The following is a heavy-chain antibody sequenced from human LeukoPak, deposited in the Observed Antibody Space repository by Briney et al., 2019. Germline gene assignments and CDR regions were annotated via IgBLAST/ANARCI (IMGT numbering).Heavy chain of an antibody. CDR1: GFPFSIYA. CDR2: IRGSGGKT. Sequence: GGSVTLFCGVSGFPFSIYAVLGLRHATGGGGEGVSHIRGSGGKTYYAHSEKGRLTISRDHSKNTLYLQLHSLSGEGTSLYYCAKGGSQVPSRDAFDIWGQGTMGTVSS. CDR3: AKGGSQVPSRDAFDI. D-gene: IGHD4/OR15-4a*01. J-gene: IGHJ3*02. V-gene: IGHV3-23*01.